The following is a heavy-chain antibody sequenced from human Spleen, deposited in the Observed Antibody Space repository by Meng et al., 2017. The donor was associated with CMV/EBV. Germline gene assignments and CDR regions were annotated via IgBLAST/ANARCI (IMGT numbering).Heavy chain of an antibody. V-gene: IGHV4-4*07. J-gene: IGHJ4*02. CDR1: GASIKNYN. CDR2: IQVIGHT. Sequence: QGQNQEPAPGLVKPSETLSLTCIVSGASIKNYNWNWVRQPAGQGLEWIGLIQVIGHTVYNPSLKSRVTVSLDASKSQFSLTLNSVTAADTATYYCAGSRPGGGACDYWGQGILVTVSS. D-gene: IGHD3-16*01. CDR3: AGSRPGGGACDY.